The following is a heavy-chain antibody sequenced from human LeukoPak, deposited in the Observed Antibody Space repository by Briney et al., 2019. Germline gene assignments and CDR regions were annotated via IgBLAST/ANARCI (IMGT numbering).Heavy chain of an antibody. D-gene: IGHD2-15*01. V-gene: IGHV3-23*01. Sequence: VRALRLSCTASGFTPSSYGMSWVRQGPGKGLEWVSGLSNSGGSTYYADYVNGRFTISRDNSKNTMYLQMNSLRAEDTCVYDRAKVVVASTRGVFDSWGQGTLVTVSS. CDR3: AKVVVASTRGVFDS. CDR1: GFTPSSYG. J-gene: IGHJ4*02. CDR2: LSNSGGST.